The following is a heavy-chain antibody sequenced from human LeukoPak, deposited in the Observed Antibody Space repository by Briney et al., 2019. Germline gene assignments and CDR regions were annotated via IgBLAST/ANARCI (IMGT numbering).Heavy chain of an antibody. J-gene: IGHJ4*02. CDR1: GFTFSSYA. Sequence: GGSLRLSCAASGFTFSSYAMSWVRQAPGKGLEWVSSISGSGDSSYYADSVRGRFTISRDNSKNTLYLQMNSLRAEDTAVYYCAKGEGSYHGLDYWGQGTLVTVSS. CDR3: AKGEGSYHGLDY. CDR2: ISGSGDSS. D-gene: IGHD1-26*01. V-gene: IGHV3-23*01.